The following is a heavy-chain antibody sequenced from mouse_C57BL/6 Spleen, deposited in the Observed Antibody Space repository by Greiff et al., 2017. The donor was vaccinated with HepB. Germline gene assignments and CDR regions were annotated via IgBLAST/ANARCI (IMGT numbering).Heavy chain of an antibody. CDR1: GYAFSSSW. Sequence: QVQLKESGPELVKPGASVKISCKASGYAFSSSWMNWVKQRPGKGLEWIGRIYPGDGDTNYNGKIKGKATLTADKSSSTAYMQLSSLTSEDSAVYFCARYYSNGMDYWGQGTSVTVSS. CDR3: ARYYSNGMDY. D-gene: IGHD2-5*01. V-gene: IGHV1-82*01. J-gene: IGHJ4*01. CDR2: IYPGDGDT.